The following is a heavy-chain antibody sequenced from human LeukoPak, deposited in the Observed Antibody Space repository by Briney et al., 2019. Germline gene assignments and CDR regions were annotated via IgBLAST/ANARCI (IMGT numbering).Heavy chain of an antibody. J-gene: IGHJ4*02. CDR3: ARYLRGYSYGPYDY. CDR2: IKQDGSEK. Sequence: GGSLRLSCAASGFTFSSYWMSWVRQAPGKGLEWVANIKQDGSEKYYVDSVKGRFTISRDNAKNSLYLQMNSLRAEDTAVYYCARYLRGYSYGPYDYGGQGTLVTVSS. CDR1: GFTFSSYW. V-gene: IGHV3-7*01. D-gene: IGHD5-18*01.